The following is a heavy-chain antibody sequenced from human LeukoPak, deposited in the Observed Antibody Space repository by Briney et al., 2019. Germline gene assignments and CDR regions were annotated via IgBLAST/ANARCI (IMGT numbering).Heavy chain of an antibody. V-gene: IGHV3-30*04. CDR3: AKPARTDYADY. J-gene: IGHJ4*02. CDR2: ISYDGSNK. D-gene: IGHD1-14*01. Sequence: PGGSLRLSCAASGFTFSSYAMRWVRQAPGKGLEWVAVISYDGSNKYYADSVKGRFTISRDNSKNTLYLQMNSLRAEDTAVYYCAKPARTDYADYWGQGTLVTVSS. CDR1: GFTFSSYA.